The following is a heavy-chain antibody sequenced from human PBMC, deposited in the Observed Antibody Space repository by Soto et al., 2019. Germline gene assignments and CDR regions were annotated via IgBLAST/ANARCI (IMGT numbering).Heavy chain of an antibody. V-gene: IGHV4-4*02. CDR2: IYHSGSA. CDR1: GASIISENW. D-gene: IGHD3-22*01. Sequence: PSETLSLTCTVSGASIISENWWSWIRQPPGKGLEWIGEIYHSGSANYNPSLKSRATISVDTSKNQFSLKLSSVTAADTAVYYCARRLYYDSSGFEGGGMDVWGQGTTVTVSS. CDR3: ARRLYYDSSGFEGGGMDV. J-gene: IGHJ6*02.